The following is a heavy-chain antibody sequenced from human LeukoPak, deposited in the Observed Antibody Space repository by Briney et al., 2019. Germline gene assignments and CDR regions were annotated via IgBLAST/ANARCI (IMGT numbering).Heavy chain of an antibody. CDR2: ISSSSSYI. CDR1: GFTFSSYS. V-gene: IGHV3-21*01. D-gene: IGHD6-13*01. Sequence: GGSLRLSCAASGFTFSSYSMNWVRQAPGKGLEWVSSISSSSSYIYYADSVKGRFTISRDNAKNSLYLQMNSLRAEDTAVYYCARDHTNSSSWYRGWFDPWGQGILVTVSS. J-gene: IGHJ5*02. CDR3: ARDHTNSSSWYRGWFDP.